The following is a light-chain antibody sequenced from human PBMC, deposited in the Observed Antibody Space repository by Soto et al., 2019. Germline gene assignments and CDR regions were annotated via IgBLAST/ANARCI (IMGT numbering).Light chain of an antibody. J-gene: IGKJ1*01. V-gene: IGKV1-5*01. Sequence: DIQMTQSPSTLSASVGDRVTITCRASQSISSWLAWYQQNPGKAPKLLIYDASSLESGVPSRLSGSGSGTEFTITISSLQPDDFATYYCQQYNSYWTFGQGTKVEIK. CDR2: DAS. CDR3: QQYNSYWT. CDR1: QSISSW.